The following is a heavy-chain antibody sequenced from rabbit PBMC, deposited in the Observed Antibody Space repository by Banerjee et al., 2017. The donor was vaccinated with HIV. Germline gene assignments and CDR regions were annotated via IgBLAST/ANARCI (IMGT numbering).Heavy chain of an antibody. V-gene: IGHV1S47*01. Sequence: GIDFSSYGISWVRQAPGKGLEWIAYIYPGSTITNYANSVKGRFTISSDNAQNTVFLQMTSLTASDTATYFCVRGSISGTDYNLWGPGTLVTVS. CDR1: GIDFSSYG. D-gene: IGHD1-1*01. CDR3: VRGSISGTDYNL. CDR2: IYPGSTIT. J-gene: IGHJ4*01.